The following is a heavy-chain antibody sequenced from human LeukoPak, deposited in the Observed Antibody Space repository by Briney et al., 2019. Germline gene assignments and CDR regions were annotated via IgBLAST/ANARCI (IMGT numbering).Heavy chain of an antibody. Sequence: GGSLRLSCAASGFTFSSHDMHWVRQAPGKGLEWVAVISYDGSNKYYADSVKGRFTISRDNSKNTLYLQMNSLRAEDTAVYYCAKRGNVRILGIDYWGQGTLVTVSS. CDR2: ISYDGSNK. CDR3: AKRGNVRILGIDY. CDR1: GFTFSSHD. J-gene: IGHJ4*02. D-gene: IGHD3-10*01. V-gene: IGHV3-30*18.